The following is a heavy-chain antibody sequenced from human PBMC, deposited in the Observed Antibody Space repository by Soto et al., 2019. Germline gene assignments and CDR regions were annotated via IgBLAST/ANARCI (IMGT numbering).Heavy chain of an antibody. CDR2: IKSKTDGGTI. V-gene: IGHV3-15*01. CDR3: TSAWPPNAEYFQH. Sequence: GGSLRLSCAASGFTFSNAWMSWVRQAPGKGLEWVGRIKSKTDGGTIDYAAPVKGRFTISRDDSKNTLYLQMNSLKTDDTAVYYCTSAWPPNAEYFQHWGQGTLVTVSS. D-gene: IGHD5-12*01. J-gene: IGHJ1*01. CDR1: GFTFSNAW.